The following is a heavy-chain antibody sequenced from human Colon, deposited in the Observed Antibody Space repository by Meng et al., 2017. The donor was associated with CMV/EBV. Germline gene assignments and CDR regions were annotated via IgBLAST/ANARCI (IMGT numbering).Heavy chain of an antibody. CDR3: AKVDQLLYKEPHYYGMDV. D-gene: IGHD2-2*02. Sequence: GESLKISCAASGFTFSSYWMSWVRQAPGKGLEWVANIKQDGSEKYYVDSVKGRFTISRDNAKNSLYLQMNSLRAEDTAVYYCAKVDQLLYKEPHYYGMDVWGQGTTVTVSS. J-gene: IGHJ6*02. CDR2: IKQDGSEK. CDR1: GFTFSSYW. V-gene: IGHV3-7*01.